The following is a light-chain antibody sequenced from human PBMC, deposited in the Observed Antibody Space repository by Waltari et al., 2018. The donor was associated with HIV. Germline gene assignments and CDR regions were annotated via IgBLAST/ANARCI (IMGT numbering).Light chain of an antibody. CDR2: DVS. J-gene: IGLJ3*02. Sequence: QSALTQPPSVSGSPGQSVTISCTGTTSDVGAYNFVSWYQQHPGKAPNVLIYDVSTRPSGVPDRFSGSKSGNTASLTISGLQAEDEADYYCCSYAGSYTWVFGGGTKLTVL. CDR3: CSYAGSYTWV. V-gene: IGLV2-11*01. CDR1: TSDVGAYNF.